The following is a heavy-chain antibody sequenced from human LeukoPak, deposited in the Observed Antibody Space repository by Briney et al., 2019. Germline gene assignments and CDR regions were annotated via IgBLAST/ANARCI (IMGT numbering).Heavy chain of an antibody. CDR1: GSTFSSYG. Sequence: GGSLRLSCAASGSTFSSYGMHWVRQAPGKGLEWVAFIRYDGSNKYYADSVKGRFTISRDNSKNTLYLQMNSLRAEDTAVYYCAKELGYCSSTSCYGPGTFPADYWGQGTLVTVSS. CDR3: AKELGYCSSTSCYGPGTFPADY. D-gene: IGHD2-2*01. V-gene: IGHV3-30*02. CDR2: IRYDGSNK. J-gene: IGHJ4*02.